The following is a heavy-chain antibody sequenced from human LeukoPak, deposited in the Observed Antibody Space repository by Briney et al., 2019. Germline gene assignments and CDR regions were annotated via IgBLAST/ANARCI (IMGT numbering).Heavy chain of an antibody. CDR3: ARNQQLGGHSYYYYGMDV. V-gene: IGHV3-23*01. CDR2: ISGGGVTT. D-gene: IGHD3-16*01. CDR1: GFTSIAYA. Sequence: GGSLRLSCVGSGFTSIAYALTWARQARGKGLEWVSGISGGGVTTYYADFVKGRFTISRDNSKNTLYLQMNSLRADDTAIYYCARNQQLGGHSYYYYGMDVWGQETTVTVSS. J-gene: IGHJ6*02.